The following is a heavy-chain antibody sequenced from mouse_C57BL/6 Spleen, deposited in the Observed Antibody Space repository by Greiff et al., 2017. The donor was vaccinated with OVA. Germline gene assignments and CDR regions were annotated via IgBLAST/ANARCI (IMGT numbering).Heavy chain of an antibody. V-gene: IGHV1-69*01. J-gene: IGHJ4*01. Sequence: VQLQQPGAELVMPGASVKLSCKASGYTFTSYWMHWVKQRPGQGLEWIGEIDPSDSYTNYNQKFKGKSTLTVDKSSSTAYMQLSSLTSEDSAVYYCARSFLGGYAMDYWGQGTSVTVSS. CDR1: GYTFTSYW. CDR2: IDPSDSYT. CDR3: ARSFLGGYAMDY.